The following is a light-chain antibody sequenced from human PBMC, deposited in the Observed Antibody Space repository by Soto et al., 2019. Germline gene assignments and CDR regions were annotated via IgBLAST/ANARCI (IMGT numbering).Light chain of an antibody. CDR3: QHRSNWPPFT. V-gene: IGKV3-11*01. CDR2: GAS. J-gene: IGKJ3*01. CDR1: HSVSSY. Sequence: EIVLTQSPATPSLSPGERATLSCRASHSVSSYLAWYQQKPGQAPRLLIYGASTRATGIPARFSGSGSGTDFTLTISSLEAEDSALYYCQHRSNWPPFTFGPGTKVDIK.